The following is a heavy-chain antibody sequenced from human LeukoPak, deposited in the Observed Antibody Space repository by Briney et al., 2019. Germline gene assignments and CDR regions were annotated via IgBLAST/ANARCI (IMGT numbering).Heavy chain of an antibody. D-gene: IGHD1-26*01. V-gene: IGHV4-39*01. J-gene: IGHJ5*02. Sequence: PSETLSLTCTVSGGSITSGTYYWGWIRQPPGKGLEWIASIYYSGRPHYKPSLKSRVTMSLDTSKNQFSLKLLSVTAADTAVYYCARRSDWFDPWGQGTLVTVSS. CDR2: IYYSGRP. CDR1: GGSITSGTYY. CDR3: ARRSDWFDP.